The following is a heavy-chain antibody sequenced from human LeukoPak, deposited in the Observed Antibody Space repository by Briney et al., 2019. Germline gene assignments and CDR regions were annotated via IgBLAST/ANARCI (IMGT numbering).Heavy chain of an antibody. Sequence: GGSLRLSCAASGFTFSTYFMHCVRQAPGKGLVWVSRINSDGSTTSHADSVKGRFTISRDNAKNTLYLQMDSLRAEDTAVYFCARGVHYGSDYWGQGTLVTVSS. V-gene: IGHV3-74*01. D-gene: IGHD4-17*01. CDR2: INSDGSTT. CDR3: ARGVHYGSDY. CDR1: GFTFSTYF. J-gene: IGHJ4*02.